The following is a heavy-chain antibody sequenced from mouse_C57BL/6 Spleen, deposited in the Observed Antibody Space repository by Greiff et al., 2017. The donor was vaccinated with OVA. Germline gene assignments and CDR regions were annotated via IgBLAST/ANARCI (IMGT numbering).Heavy chain of an antibody. CDR3: ARGMRTGAMDY. D-gene: IGHD4-1*01. Sequence: EVQGVESGPGMVKPSQSLSLTCTVTGYSITSGYDWHWIRHFPGNKLEWMGYISYSGSTNYNPSLKSRISITHDTSKNHFFLKLNSVTTEDTATYYCARGMRTGAMDYWGQGTSVTVSS. V-gene: IGHV3-1*01. CDR2: ISYSGST. J-gene: IGHJ4*01. CDR1: GYSITSGYD.